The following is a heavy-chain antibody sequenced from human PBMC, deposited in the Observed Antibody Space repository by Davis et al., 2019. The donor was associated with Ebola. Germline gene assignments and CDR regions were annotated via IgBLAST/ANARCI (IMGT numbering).Heavy chain of an antibody. J-gene: IGHJ6*04. CDR2: TYYSSKWYN. CDR3: ARGWFRGSMDV. D-gene: IGHD3-10*01. Sequence: LRLSCAISGDSVSSGGWNWIRQSPSRGLEWLGRTYYSSKWYNDYAVSVKSRITINPDTSKNQFSLHLNSVTPEDTGLYYCARGWFRGSMDVWGEGTTVTVSS. V-gene: IGHV6-1*01. CDR1: GDSVSSGG.